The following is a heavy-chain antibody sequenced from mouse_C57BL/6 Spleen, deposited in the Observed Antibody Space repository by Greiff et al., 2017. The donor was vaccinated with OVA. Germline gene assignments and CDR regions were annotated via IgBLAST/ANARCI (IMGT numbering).Heavy chain of an antibody. J-gene: IGHJ3*01. CDR3: ARNGRDYDYDAWFAY. V-gene: IGHV2-2*01. Sequence: QVQLKESGPGLVQPSQSLSITCTVSGFSLTSYGVHWVRQSPGKGLEWLGVIWSGGSTDYNAAFISRLSISKDNSKSQVFFKMNSLQADDTAIYYCARNGRDYDYDAWFAYWGQGTLVTVSA. CDR2: IWSGGST. CDR1: GFSLTSYG. D-gene: IGHD2-4*01.